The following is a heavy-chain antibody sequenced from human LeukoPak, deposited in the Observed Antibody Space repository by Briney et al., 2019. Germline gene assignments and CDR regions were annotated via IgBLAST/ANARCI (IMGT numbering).Heavy chain of an antibody. CDR1: GFTFSTYA. CDR2: ISDSGFGT. D-gene: IGHD5-12*01. Sequence: PGGSLRLSCAASGFTFSTYAMSWVRQAPGKGLEWVSAISDSGFGTYYADSVKGRFTISRDNSKNTLYLQMNSLRAEDTAVYYCAKGPPSGYGWVIWGQGTMVTVSS. J-gene: IGHJ3*02. CDR3: AKGPPSGYGWVI. V-gene: IGHV3-23*01.